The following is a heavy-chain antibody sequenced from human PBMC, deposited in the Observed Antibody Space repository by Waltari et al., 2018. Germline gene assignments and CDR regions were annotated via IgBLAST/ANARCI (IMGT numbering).Heavy chain of an antibody. CDR3: ARGPPLYSSGYYYDD. CDR1: GFTVSSNY. J-gene: IGHJ4*02. CDR2: IYSGGST. D-gene: IGHD3-22*01. V-gene: IGHV3-53*01. Sequence: EVQLVESGGGLIQPGGSLRLSCAASGFTVSSNYMSWVRQAPGKGLGWVSVIYSGGSTYYADSVKGRFTISRDNSKNTLYLQMNSLRAEDTAVYYCARGPPLYSSGYYYDDWGQGTLVTVSS.